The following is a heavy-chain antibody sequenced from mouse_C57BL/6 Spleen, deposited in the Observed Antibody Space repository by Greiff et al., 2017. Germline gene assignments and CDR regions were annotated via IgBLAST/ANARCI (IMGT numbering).Heavy chain of an antibody. Sequence: EVQLQQSGPELVKPGDSVKISCKASGYSFTGYFMNWVMQSHGKSLEWIGRINPYNGDTFYNQKFKGKATLTVDRSSSTAHMELRSLTSEDSAVYYCARHYYGISDWYFDVWGTGTTVTVSS. D-gene: IGHD1-1*01. CDR2: INPYNGDT. V-gene: IGHV1-20*01. CDR1: GYSFTGYF. J-gene: IGHJ1*03. CDR3: ARHYYGISDWYFDV.